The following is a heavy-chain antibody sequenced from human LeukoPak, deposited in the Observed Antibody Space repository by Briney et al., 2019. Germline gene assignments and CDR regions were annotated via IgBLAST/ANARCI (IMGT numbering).Heavy chain of an antibody. Sequence: GGSLRLSCAASGFTFSSYGMHWLRQAPGKGLYWVAFIRYDGKIKYYAGTVKGRFTISRDNSKNTLYLQMSSLRAEDTAVYYCAKDHSMGAIHWGQGTLVTVSS. J-gene: IGHJ4*02. CDR3: AKDHSMGAIH. CDR2: IRYDGKIK. D-gene: IGHD1-26*01. V-gene: IGHV3-30*02. CDR1: GFTFSSYG.